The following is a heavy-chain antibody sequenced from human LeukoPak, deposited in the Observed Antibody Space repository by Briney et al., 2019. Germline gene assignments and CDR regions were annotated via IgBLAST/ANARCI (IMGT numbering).Heavy chain of an antibody. CDR3: ARERSVWSTSLYGMDV. J-gene: IGHJ6*02. CDR1: GYTFTSYG. D-gene: IGHD2-2*01. CDR2: ISAYNGNT. V-gene: IGHV1-18*01. Sequence: ASVKVSCKASGYTFTSYGISWVRQAPGQGLEWMGWISAYNGNTNYAQKLQGRVTMTTDTSTSTAYMELRSLRSDDTAVYYCARERSVWSTSLYGMDVWGQGTTVTVSS.